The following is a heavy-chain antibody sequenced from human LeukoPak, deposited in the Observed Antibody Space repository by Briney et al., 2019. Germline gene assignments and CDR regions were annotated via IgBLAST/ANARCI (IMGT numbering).Heavy chain of an antibody. CDR1: GASISTSNW. CDR2: IYHSGST. CDR3: ARDFGDYEGLGYYFDY. J-gene: IGHJ4*02. V-gene: IGHV4-4*02. D-gene: IGHD4-17*01. Sequence: SGTLSLTCAVSGASISTSNWWSWGRQPPGKGLEWIGEIYHSGSTNYNPSLKSRVTVSVDKAQNQFSLRLSSVTAADTAVYYCARDFGDYEGLGYYFDYWGQGTLVTVSS.